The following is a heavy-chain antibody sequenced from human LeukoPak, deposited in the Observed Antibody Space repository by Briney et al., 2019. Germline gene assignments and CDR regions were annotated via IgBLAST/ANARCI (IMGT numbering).Heavy chain of an antibody. CDR3: ARDTSSWSFGY. V-gene: IGHV3-7*01. Sequence: GGSLRLSCAASGFTFSSYWMNWARQAPGKGLEWVASINHNGNVNYYVDSVKGRFTISRDNAKNSLYLQMSSLRAEDTAVYYCARDTSSWSFGYWGQGTLVTVSS. CDR1: GFTFSSYW. CDR2: INHNGNVN. J-gene: IGHJ4*02. D-gene: IGHD6-13*01.